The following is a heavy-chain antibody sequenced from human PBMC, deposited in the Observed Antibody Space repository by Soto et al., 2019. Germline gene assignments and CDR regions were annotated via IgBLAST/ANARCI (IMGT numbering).Heavy chain of an antibody. CDR3: ARALPPPFFDIVVVVAATVYFDY. CDR2: IYYSGST. D-gene: IGHD2-15*01. Sequence: SETLSLTCTVSGGSISSYYWSWIRQPPGKGLEWIGYIYYSGSTNYNPSLKSRVTISVDTSKNQFSLKLSSVTAADTAVYYCARALPPPFFDIVVVVAATVYFDYWGQGTLVTVSS. V-gene: IGHV4-59*12. CDR1: GGSISSYY. J-gene: IGHJ4*02.